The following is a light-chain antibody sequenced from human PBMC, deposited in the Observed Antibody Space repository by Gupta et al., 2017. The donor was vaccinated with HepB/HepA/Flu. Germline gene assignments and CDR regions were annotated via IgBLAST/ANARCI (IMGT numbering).Light chain of an antibody. CDR2: GNS. J-gene: IGLJ1*01. V-gene: IGLV1-40*01. Sequence: QSVLTQPPSVSGATGQRVTISCNGSSSNIGAGYDVHWYQQLPGTAPKLLIYGNSNRPSGVPDRFSVSKSGTSASLAITGLQAEDEADYYCQSYDSSLSGSYVFGTGTKVTVL. CDR3: QSYDSSLSGSYV. CDR1: SSNIGAGYD.